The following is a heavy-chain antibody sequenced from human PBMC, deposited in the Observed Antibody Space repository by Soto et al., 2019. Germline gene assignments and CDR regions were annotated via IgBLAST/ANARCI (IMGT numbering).Heavy chain of an antibody. V-gene: IGHV3-30-3*01. D-gene: IGHD3-16*01. CDR2: ISYDGSVK. CDR1: GFTFGNYV. J-gene: IGHJ4*02. Sequence: QVQLAESGGGVVQPGGSLRLSYAASGFTFGNYVMNWVRQAPGKGLEWLAVISYDGSVKDYADSVKGRFTISRDNSKNILYLQINSLRPEDTAVYYCARGVGDPGFFDYWGQGALVIVSS. CDR3: ARGVGDPGFFDY.